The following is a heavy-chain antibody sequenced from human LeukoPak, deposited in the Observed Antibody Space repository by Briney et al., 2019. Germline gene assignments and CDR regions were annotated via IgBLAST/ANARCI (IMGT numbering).Heavy chain of an antibody. CDR2: ISYDGSNK. Sequence: GGSLRLSCAASGFTFSSYGMPWVRQAPGKGLEWVAVISYDGSNKYYADSVKGRFTISRDNAKNSLYLQMNSLRAEDTALYYCAKGGITMIVVVFDYWGQGTLVTVSS. D-gene: IGHD3-22*01. V-gene: IGHV3-30*18. CDR1: GFTFSSYG. J-gene: IGHJ4*02. CDR3: AKGGITMIVVVFDY.